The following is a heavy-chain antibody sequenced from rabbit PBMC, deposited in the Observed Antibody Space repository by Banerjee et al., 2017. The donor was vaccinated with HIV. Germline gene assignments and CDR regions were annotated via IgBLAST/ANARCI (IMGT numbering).Heavy chain of an antibody. V-gene: IGHV1S40*01. D-gene: IGHD4-1*01. CDR2: IYTGGSGGI. CDR3: ARDLAGVIGWNFGW. CDR1: GFDLSNYYY. Sequence: QTLEESGGDLVKPGASLTLTCTASGFDLSNYYYIYWVRQAPGKGLEWIGCIYTGGSGGIYYASWARGRLTISKTSSTTVTLQMTSLTAADTATYFCARDLAGVIGWNFGWWGQGTLVTVS. J-gene: IGHJ3*01.